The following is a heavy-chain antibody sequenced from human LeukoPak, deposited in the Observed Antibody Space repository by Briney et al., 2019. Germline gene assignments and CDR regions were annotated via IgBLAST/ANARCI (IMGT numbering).Heavy chain of an antibody. CDR1: GFTFSNYP. V-gene: IGHV3-66*01. CDR3: ARDRY. CDR2: IYSGGST. J-gene: IGHJ4*02. Sequence: GGSLRLSCAASGFTFSNYPMHWVRQAPGKGLEWVSVIYSGGSTYYADSVKGRFTISRDNSKNTLYLQMNSLRAEDTAVYYCARDRYWGQGTLVTVSS.